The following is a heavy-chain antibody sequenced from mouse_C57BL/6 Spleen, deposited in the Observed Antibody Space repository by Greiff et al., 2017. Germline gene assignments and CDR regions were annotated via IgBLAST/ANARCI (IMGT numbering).Heavy chain of an antibody. J-gene: IGHJ1*03. CDR1: GYSITSDY. V-gene: IGHV3-8*01. D-gene: IGHD2-4*01. CDR3: ARSPFYYDYDGYFDV. Sequence: EVMLVESGPGLAKPSQTLSLTCSVTGYSITSDYWNWIRKFPGNKLEYMGYISYSGSTYYNPSLKSRISITRDTSKNQYYLQLNSVTTEDTATYYCARSPFYYDYDGYFDVWGTGTTVTVSS. CDR2: ISYSGST.